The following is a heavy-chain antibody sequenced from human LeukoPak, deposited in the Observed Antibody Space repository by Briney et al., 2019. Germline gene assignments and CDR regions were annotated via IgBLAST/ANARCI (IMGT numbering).Heavy chain of an antibody. CDR1: GFTFSSYA. J-gene: IGHJ4*02. V-gene: IGHV3-23*01. CDR3: ARESGRIYDSSGYPYFDY. CDR2: ISGSGGST. Sequence: GGSLRLSCAASGFTFSSYAMSWVRQAPGKGLEWVSAISGSGGSTYYADSVKGRFTISRDNSKNTLYLQMNSLRAEDTAVYYRARESGRIYDSSGYPYFDYWGQGTLVTVSS. D-gene: IGHD3-22*01.